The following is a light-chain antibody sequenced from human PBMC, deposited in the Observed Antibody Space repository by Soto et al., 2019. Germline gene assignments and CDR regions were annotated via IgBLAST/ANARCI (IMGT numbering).Light chain of an antibody. CDR2: GAS. Sequence: EIVLTQSPGTLSLSPGERATLSCRASLSVSSSYLAWYQQKPGQAPRLLIYGASNRATGIPDRFSGSGSGTDFTLTISRLEPEDFAVYYCQQYGSSPTGTFGQGTKVEIK. J-gene: IGKJ1*01. CDR1: LSVSSSY. V-gene: IGKV3-20*01. CDR3: QQYGSSPTGT.